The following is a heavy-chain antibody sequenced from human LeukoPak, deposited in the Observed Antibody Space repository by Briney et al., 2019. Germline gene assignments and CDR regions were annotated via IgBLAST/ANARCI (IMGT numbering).Heavy chain of an antibody. Sequence: ASVKVSCKASGYTFTGYYMHWVRQAPGQGLEWMGWINPNSGGTNYAQKFQGRVTMTRDTSISTAYMELSRLRSDDTAVYYCARDLAVVAAPSYFDYWGQGTLVTVSS. D-gene: IGHD2-15*01. J-gene: IGHJ4*02. CDR3: ARDLAVVAAPSYFDY. CDR1: GYTFTGYY. CDR2: INPNSGGT. V-gene: IGHV1-2*02.